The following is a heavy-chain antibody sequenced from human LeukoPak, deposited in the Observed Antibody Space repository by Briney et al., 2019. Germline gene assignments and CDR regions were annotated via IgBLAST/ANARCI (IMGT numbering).Heavy chain of an antibody. J-gene: IGHJ4*02. V-gene: IGHV3-7*01. CDR1: GFAFSDFW. D-gene: IGHD2-15*01. Sequence: PGGSLRLSCAASGFAFSDFWMSWVRQAPGKGLEWVANVRHDGSAKYYVPSVRGRFTISRDNAKNSLYLQMNSLTVDDTAVYYCATSHDSAGNDWGQGTLVTVSS. CDR2: VRHDGSAK. CDR3: ATSHDSAGND.